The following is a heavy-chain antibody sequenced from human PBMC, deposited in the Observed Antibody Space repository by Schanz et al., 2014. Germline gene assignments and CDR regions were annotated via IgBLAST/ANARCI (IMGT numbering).Heavy chain of an antibody. Sequence: EMQLLESGGGLIQPGGSLRLSCAASGFTFSSYAMSWVRQARGKGLEWVSAMNESHSTIYYADSVRGRFTISRDNAENTLFLQMNSLRAEDTAVYYCARKVVATIGGYYDNWGQGTLVIVSS. D-gene: IGHD5-12*01. J-gene: IGHJ4*02. V-gene: IGHV3-23*01. CDR3: ARKVVATIGGYYDN. CDR1: GFTFSSYA. CDR2: MNESHSTI.